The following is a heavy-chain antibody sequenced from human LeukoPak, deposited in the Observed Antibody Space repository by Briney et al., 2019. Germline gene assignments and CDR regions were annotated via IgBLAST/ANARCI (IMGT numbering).Heavy chain of an antibody. D-gene: IGHD6-6*01. V-gene: IGHV4-39*01. J-gene: IGHJ4*02. CDR3: ARPAGSSSWGGLGYYFDY. CDR2: IYYSGST. Sequence: SETLSLTCTVSGGSISSSSYYRGWIRQPPGKGLEWIGSIYYSGSTYYNPSLKSRVTISVDTSKNQFSLKLSSVTAADTAVYYCARPAGSSSWGGLGYYFDYWGQGTLVTVSS. CDR1: GGSISSSSYY.